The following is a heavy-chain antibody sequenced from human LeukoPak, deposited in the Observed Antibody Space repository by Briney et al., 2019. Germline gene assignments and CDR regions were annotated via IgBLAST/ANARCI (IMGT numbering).Heavy chain of an antibody. D-gene: IGHD4-11*01. CDR2: IYYSGST. J-gene: IGHJ6*03. CDR3: ARVRNYGRGYYYYYYMDV. CDR1: GGSISSYS. Sequence: SETLSLTCTVSGGSISSYSWSWIRQPPGKGLEWIGYIYYSGSTNYNPSLKSRVTISVDTSKNQFSLKLSSVTAADTAVYYCARVRNYGRGYYYYYYMDVWGKGTTVTVSS. V-gene: IGHV4-59*12.